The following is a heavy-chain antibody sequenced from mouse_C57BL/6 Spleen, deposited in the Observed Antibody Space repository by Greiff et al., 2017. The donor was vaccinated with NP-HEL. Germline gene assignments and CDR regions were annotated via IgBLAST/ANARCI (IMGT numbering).Heavy chain of an antibody. CDR2: IYPGDGDT. Sequence: VQLQESGPELVKPGASVKISCKASGYAFSSSWMNWVKQRPGKGLEWIGRIYPGDGDTNYNGKFKGKATLTADKSSSTAYMQLSSLTSEDSAVYFCARGGGWLLGYAMDYWGQGTSVTVSS. CDR1: GYAFSSSW. CDR3: ARGGGWLLGYAMDY. D-gene: IGHD2-3*01. V-gene: IGHV1-82*01. J-gene: IGHJ4*01.